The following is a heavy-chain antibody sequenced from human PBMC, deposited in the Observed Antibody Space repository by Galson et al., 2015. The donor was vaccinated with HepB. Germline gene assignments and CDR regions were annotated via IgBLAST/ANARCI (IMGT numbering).Heavy chain of an antibody. CDR3: TRRTRGMSTVRLDL. J-gene: IGHJ5*02. D-gene: IGHD5/OR15-5a*01. V-gene: IGHV3-73*01. CDR1: GFMFSGSA. Sequence: SLRLSCAASGFMFSGSAIHWVRQASGKGLEWIGRIRSDRNGHATSYGQSVQGRFTMSRDDSENTAYLQMNSLKTDDTAVYYCTRRTRGMSTVRLDLWGQGTQLTVSS. CDR2: IRSDRNGHAT.